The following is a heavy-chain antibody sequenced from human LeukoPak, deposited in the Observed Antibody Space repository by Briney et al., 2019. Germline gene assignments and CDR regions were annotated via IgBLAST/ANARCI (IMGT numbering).Heavy chain of an antibody. Sequence: PSETLSLTCTVSGGSISSYYWSWIRQPPGKGPEWIGYIYYSGSANYNPSLKSRVTISVDTSKNQFSLKLSSVTAADTAVYYCARDYCSGGSCYFDYWGQGTLVTVSS. D-gene: IGHD2-15*01. CDR3: ARDYCSGGSCYFDY. CDR2: IYYSGSA. CDR1: GGSISSYY. J-gene: IGHJ4*02. V-gene: IGHV4-59*01.